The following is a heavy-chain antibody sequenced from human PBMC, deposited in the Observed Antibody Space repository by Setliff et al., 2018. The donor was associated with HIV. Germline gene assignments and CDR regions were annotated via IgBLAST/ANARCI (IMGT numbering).Heavy chain of an antibody. CDR1: GGSISSYY. CDR2: IFYTGST. V-gene: IGHV4-59*08. D-gene: IGHD3-22*01. J-gene: IGHJ4*02. Sequence: SETLSVTCTVSGGSISSYYWTWLRQFPGKGLEWIGFIFYTGSTTYNPSLNSLVTISVDTSKNQFSLKVTSVTAANTAVYYCGRQVPVPGVAVTPIDYWGQGTLVTVS. CDR3: GRQVPVPGVAVTPIDY.